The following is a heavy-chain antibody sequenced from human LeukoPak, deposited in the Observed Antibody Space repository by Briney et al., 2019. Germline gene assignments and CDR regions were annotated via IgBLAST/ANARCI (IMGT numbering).Heavy chain of an antibody. Sequence: PSETLSLTCTVSGGSVSTIAYYWGWIRQPPGKGLEYLGYIYNGEATYHNPSLKSRVTISVDTSKNQFSLRLTSVTAADTAVYYCVRLVGVPPAVDNWGQGTLVTVSS. CDR2: IYNGEAT. D-gene: IGHD2-2*01. V-gene: IGHV4-39*01. CDR3: VRLVGVPPAVDN. J-gene: IGHJ4*02. CDR1: GGSVSTIAYY.